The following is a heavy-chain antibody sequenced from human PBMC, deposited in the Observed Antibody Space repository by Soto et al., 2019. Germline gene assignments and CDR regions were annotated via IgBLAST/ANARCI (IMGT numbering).Heavy chain of an antibody. V-gene: IGHV3-23*01. CDR2: ITGGGYAT. Sequence: EVQLLESGGGLVQPGGSLRLSCAASGFAFSRYAMTWVRQAPGKGLEWVSAITGGGYATYYADSVKGRFTISRDDSKYALHLLMTSLRAEDTAVYYCAKDRGGCYRYGLAAWGQGTTVTVSS. CDR1: GFAFSRYA. CDR3: AKDRGGCYRYGLAA. D-gene: IGHD1-26*01. J-gene: IGHJ6*02.